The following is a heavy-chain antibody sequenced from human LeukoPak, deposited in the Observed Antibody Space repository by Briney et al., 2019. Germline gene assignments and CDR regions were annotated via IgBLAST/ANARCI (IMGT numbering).Heavy chain of an antibody. Sequence: SETLSLTCTVSGESINPYFWNWIRQSAGKGLEWIGHIYKSGTTNFNPSLTSRVTMSLDASRNQFSLKLRSVTAADTAVYFCARSFLDYMDVWGKGTTVTVSS. CDR1: GESINPYF. D-gene: IGHD2/OR15-2a*01. CDR2: IYKSGTT. J-gene: IGHJ6*03. V-gene: IGHV4-4*07. CDR3: ARSFLDYMDV.